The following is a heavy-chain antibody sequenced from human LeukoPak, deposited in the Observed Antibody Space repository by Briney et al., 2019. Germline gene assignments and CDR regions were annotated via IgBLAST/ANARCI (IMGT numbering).Heavy chain of an antibody. J-gene: IGHJ6*02. V-gene: IGHV3-9*01. CDR3: AKDIYYYYGMDV. CDR2: ISWNSGSI. CDR1: GFTFDDYA. Sequence: GGSLRPSCAASGFTFDDYAMHWVRQAPGKGLEWASGISWNSGSIGYADSVKGRFTISRDNAKNSLYLQMNSLRAEDTALYYCAKDIYYYYGMDVWGQGTTVTVSS.